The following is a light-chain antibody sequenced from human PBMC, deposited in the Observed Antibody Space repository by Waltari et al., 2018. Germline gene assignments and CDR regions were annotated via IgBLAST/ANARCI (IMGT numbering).Light chain of an antibody. Sequence: DIQMTQSPSSLSASVGDRITINCRASQNIRSWLAWYQQKPRKAPKLLIYKASTLESGVPSRFSGSGSGTDFTLTITGLQPDDFAIYYCQQYNSYWTFGQGTKVEMK. V-gene: IGKV1-5*03. CDR3: QQYNSYWT. CDR2: KAS. CDR1: QNIRSW. J-gene: IGKJ1*01.